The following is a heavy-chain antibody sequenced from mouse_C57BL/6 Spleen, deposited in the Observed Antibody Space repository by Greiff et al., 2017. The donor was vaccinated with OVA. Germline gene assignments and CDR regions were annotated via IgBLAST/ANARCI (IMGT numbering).Heavy chain of an antibody. CDR1: GYTFPDYY. V-gene: IGHV1-26*01. CDR3: ARRYGYVYYAMDY. Sequence: VQLQQSGPELVKPGASVKISCKASGYTFPDYYMNWVKQSHGKSLEWIGDINPNNGGTSYNQKFKGKATLTVDKSSSTAYMELRSLTSEDSAVYYCARRYGYVYYAMDYWGQGTSVTVSS. D-gene: IGHD2-2*01. CDR2: INPNNGGT. J-gene: IGHJ4*01.